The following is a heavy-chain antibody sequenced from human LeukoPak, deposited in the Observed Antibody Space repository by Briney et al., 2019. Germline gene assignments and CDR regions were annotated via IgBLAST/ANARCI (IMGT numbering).Heavy chain of an antibody. Sequence: SQTLSLTCTVSGGSISSGGYYWSWIRQHPGKGLEWIGYIYYSGSTYYNPSLKSRVTISVDTSKNQFSLKLSSVTAADTAAYYCARETLRGYCTNGVCTPYSSGWHFDYWGQGTLVTVSS. D-gene: IGHD2-8*01. J-gene: IGHJ4*02. CDR3: ARETLRGYCTNGVCTPYSSGWHFDY. CDR2: IYYSGST. V-gene: IGHV4-31*03. CDR1: GGSISSGGYY.